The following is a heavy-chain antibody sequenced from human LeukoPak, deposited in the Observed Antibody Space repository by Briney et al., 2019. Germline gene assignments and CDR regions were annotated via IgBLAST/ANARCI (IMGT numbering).Heavy chain of an antibody. D-gene: IGHD5-24*01. CDR1: GGSISGFY. CDR2: INHSGST. CDR3: ARAALWMATMFAWFDP. V-gene: IGHV4-34*01. Sequence: PSETLSLTCTVSGGSISGFYWSWIRQPPGKGLEWIGEINHSGSTNYNPSLKSRVTISVDTSKNQFSLKLSSVTAADTAVYYCARAALWMATMFAWFDPWGQGTLVTVSS. J-gene: IGHJ5*02.